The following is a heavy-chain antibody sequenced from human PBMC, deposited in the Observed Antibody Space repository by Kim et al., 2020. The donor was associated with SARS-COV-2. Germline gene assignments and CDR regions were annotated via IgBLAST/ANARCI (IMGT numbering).Heavy chain of an antibody. Sequence: GGSLRLSFAASGFSLGDYWMNWVRQAPGKGLEWVANIKQDGTDKHYVDSVKGRFTISRDNAKNSLYLQMNSLRAEDTAVYYCARWTSTSYYWGQGTLVTVSS. CDR2: IKQDGTDK. D-gene: IGHD2-2*01. CDR1: GFSLGDYW. V-gene: IGHV3-7*01. CDR3: ARWTSTSYY. J-gene: IGHJ4*02.